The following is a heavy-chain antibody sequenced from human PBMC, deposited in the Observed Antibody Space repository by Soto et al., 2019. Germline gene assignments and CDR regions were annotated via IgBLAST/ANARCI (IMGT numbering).Heavy chain of an antibody. J-gene: IGHJ6*03. D-gene: IGHD4-4*01. CDR2: IYPGDSGT. V-gene: IGHV5-51*01. CDR3: ARHPFYSNYPHYYYEEV. Sequence: GESLKIYCKGSGYSFTSYWIGWVRQMPGKGLEWMGIIYPGDSGTRYSPSFQGQVTISADKSISTAYLQWSSLKASDTAMYYCARHPFYSNYPHYYYEEVCGKGTTVTVSS. CDR1: GYSFTSYW.